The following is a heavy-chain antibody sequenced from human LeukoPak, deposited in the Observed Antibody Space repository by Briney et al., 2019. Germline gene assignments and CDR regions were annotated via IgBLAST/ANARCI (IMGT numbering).Heavy chain of an antibody. J-gene: IGHJ3*02. CDR3: AKIWFGIPGDI. CDR1: GFTLSSYA. Sequence: GGSLRLSCAASGFTLSSYAISCVRQAPGKGRGGVSAISGSGGSTYYANSVKGRFTISRDNSKNTLYLQMNSLRAEDTAVYYCAKIWFGIPGDIWGQGTMVTVSS. CDR2: ISGSGGST. V-gene: IGHV3-23*01. D-gene: IGHD3-10*01.